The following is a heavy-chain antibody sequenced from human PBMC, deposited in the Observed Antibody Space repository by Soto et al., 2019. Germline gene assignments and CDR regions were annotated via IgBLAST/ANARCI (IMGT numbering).Heavy chain of an antibody. CDR2: MFHSGDT. J-gene: IGHJ4*02. V-gene: IGHV4-39*02. Sequence: ASETLSLTCTVSGGSISSGGYCWAWIRQPPGKGLEWIGCMFHSGDTYYNPSLKSRVTMSVDTSKSQFSLKMSSVVAADTAVYYCVKESGNYWGQGTLVTVSS. CDR1: GGSISSGGYC. CDR3: VKESGNY.